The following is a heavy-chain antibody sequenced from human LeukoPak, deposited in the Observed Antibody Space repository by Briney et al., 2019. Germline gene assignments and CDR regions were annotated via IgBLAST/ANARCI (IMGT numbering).Heavy chain of an antibody. CDR3: AREKGKGLDI. Sequence: ASVTVSCKGCGYTFTGYYMDWVGQARGQGVEWMGWINRNSGGTNYAQKLQGRVTITRERYSSTAYMQLRSLRSDDTAVYYCAREKGKGLDIWGQGTMVTVSS. CDR1: GYTFTGYY. CDR2: INRNSGGT. V-gene: IGHV1-2*02. D-gene: IGHD3-10*01. J-gene: IGHJ3*02.